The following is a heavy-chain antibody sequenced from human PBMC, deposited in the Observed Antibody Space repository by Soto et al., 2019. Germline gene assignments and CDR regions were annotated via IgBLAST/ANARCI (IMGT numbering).Heavy chain of an antibody. CDR1: GFTFSSYG. CDR2: ISYDGSNK. V-gene: IGHV3-30*18. CDR3: AKDLVMITFGGVIVSPHDAFDI. Sequence: GGSLRLSCAASGFTFSSYGMHWVRQAPGKGLEWVAVISYDGSNKYYADSVKGRFTISRDNSKNTLYLQMNSLRAEDTAVYYCAKDLVMITFGGVIVSPHDAFDIWGQGTMVTVSS. D-gene: IGHD3-16*02. J-gene: IGHJ3*02.